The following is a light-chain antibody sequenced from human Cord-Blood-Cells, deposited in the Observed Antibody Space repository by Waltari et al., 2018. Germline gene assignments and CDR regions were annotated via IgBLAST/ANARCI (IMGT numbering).Light chain of an antibody. CDR3: QSYDSSLSGWV. CDR1: SSHIGAGYD. J-gene: IGLJ3*02. Sequence: QSVLTQPPSVSGAPGQRVTISCTRSSSHIGAGYDVHWYQQLPGTAPKLLIYGNSNRPSGVPDRFSGSKSGTSASLAITGLQAEDEADYYCQSYDSSLSGWVFGGGTKLTVL. V-gene: IGLV1-40*01. CDR2: GNS.